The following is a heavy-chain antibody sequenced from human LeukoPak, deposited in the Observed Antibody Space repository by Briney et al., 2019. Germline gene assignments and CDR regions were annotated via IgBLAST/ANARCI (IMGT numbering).Heavy chain of an antibody. V-gene: IGHV1-69*13. J-gene: IGHJ4*02. D-gene: IGHD7-27*01. CDR1: GYTLTRYF. Sequence: RASVKVSCKASGYTLTRYFIHWVRQAPGQGLEWMGGIIPIFGTANYAQKFQGRVTITADESTSTAYMELSSLRSEDTAVYYCARDGDDEGRDYYFDYWGQGTLVTVSS. CDR2: IIPIFGTA. CDR3: ARDGDDEGRDYYFDY.